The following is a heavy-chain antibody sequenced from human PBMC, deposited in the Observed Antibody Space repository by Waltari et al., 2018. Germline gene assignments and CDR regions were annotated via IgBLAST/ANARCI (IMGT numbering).Heavy chain of an antibody. V-gene: IGHV4-31*03. CDR1: GGSISSGGYY. J-gene: IGHJ4*02. Sequence: QVQLQESGPGLVKPSQTLSLTCTVSGGSISSGGYYWSWISQPPGKGREWIGYIYYSGSTYYNPSLKSRVTISVDTSKNQFSLKLSSVTAADTAVYYCARSPGGIVVVITTSPGYFDYWGQGTLVTVSS. CDR3: ARSPGGIVVVITTSPGYFDY. CDR2: IYYSGST. D-gene: IGHD3-22*01.